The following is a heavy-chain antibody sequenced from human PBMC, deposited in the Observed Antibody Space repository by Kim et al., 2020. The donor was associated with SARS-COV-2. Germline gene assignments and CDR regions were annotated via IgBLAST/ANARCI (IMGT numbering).Heavy chain of an antibody. J-gene: IGHJ4*02. V-gene: IGHV6-1*01. D-gene: IGHD3-3*01. Sequence: SQTLSLTCAISGDRVSSNSAAWHWLRQSPSRGLEWLGRTYYRSKWYNDYAVSVKSRITINPDTSKNQFSLQLNSVTPEDTAVYYCARDFYYDFWSGLDYWGQGTLVTVSS. CDR2: TYYRSKWYN. CDR3: ARDFYYDFWSGLDY. CDR1: GDRVSSNSAA.